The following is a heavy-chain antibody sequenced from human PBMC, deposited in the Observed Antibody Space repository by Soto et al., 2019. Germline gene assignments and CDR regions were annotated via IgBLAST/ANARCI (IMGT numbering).Heavy chain of an antibody. CDR3: ARGDSTDCSNGVCSFFYNHDMDV. D-gene: IGHD2-8*01. V-gene: IGHV1-2*04. Sequence: ASVKVSCKASVFSFTDYHIHWVRQATGQGLEWLGRINPKSGGTSTAQKFQGWVTMTTDTSISTASMELTRLTSDDTAIYYCARGDSTDCSNGVCSFFYNHDMDVWGQGTTVTVSS. J-gene: IGHJ6*02. CDR1: VFSFTDYH. CDR2: INPKSGGT.